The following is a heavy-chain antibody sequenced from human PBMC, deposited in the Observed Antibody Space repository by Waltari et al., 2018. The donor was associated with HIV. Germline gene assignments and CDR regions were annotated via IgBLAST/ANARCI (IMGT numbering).Heavy chain of an antibody. J-gene: IGHJ4*02. CDR2: IKPDGSET. V-gene: IGHV3-7*01. CDR3: AREYFYESSGYYYRSTFDY. Sequence: EVQRVASGGGLVQPGESLRLSCAASGFTFSSHWMSWVRQAPGKGLEWVANIKPDGSETYYVDSVKGRFTISRDNAKTSLYLQMNSLRAEDTAVYFCAREYFYESSGYYYRSTFDYWGQGTLVTVSS. D-gene: IGHD3-22*01. CDR1: GFTFSSHW.